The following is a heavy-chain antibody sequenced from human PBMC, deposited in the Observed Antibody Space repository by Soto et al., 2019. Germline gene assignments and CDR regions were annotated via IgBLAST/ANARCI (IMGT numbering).Heavy chain of an antibody. CDR1: GGSISKGGYY. V-gene: IGHV4-31*03. J-gene: IGHJ5*02. Sequence: PSETLSLTCTVSGGSISKGGYYWTCIRQHPGKGLEWIGYIYYSGSTYYNPSLKSRVTISVDTSKNQFSLKLSSVTAADTAVYYCARVVRYCISTSCSPGFDPWGQGTLVTVSS. CDR3: ARVVRYCISTSCSPGFDP. D-gene: IGHD2-2*01. CDR2: IYYSGST.